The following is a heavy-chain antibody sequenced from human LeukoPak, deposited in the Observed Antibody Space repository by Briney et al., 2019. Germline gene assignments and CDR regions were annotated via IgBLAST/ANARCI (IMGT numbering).Heavy chain of an antibody. Sequence: GGSLRLSCAASGFTFNSYWMIWVRQAPGKGLEWVANINPDGSGKYYVDSVKGRFTISRDNAKKSLYLQMNSLRAEDTAVYYCACKQGDYWGQGTLVTVSS. J-gene: IGHJ4*02. CDR3: ACKQGDY. D-gene: IGHD2/OR15-2a*01. CDR1: GFTFNSYW. V-gene: IGHV3-7*01. CDR2: INPDGSGK.